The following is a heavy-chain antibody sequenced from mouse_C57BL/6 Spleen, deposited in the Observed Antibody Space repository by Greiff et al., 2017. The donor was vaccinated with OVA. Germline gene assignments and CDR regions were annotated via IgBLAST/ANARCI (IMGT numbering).Heavy chain of an antibody. Sequence: QVQLQQSGAELVKPGASVKLSCKASGYTFTEYTIHWVKQRSGQGLEWIGWFYPGSGSIKYNEKFKDKATLTADKSSSTVYMELSRLTAEDSAVYFCARHEDPHYYGSSDGLDYWGQGTTLTVSS. CDR3: ARHEDPHYYGSSDGLDY. J-gene: IGHJ2*01. D-gene: IGHD1-1*01. CDR2: FYPGSGSI. CDR1: GYTFTEYT. V-gene: IGHV1-62-2*01.